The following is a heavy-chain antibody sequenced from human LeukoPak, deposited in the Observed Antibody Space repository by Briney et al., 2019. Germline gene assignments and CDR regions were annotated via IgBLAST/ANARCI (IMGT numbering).Heavy chain of an antibody. Sequence: SETLSLTCTVSGGSISGGSYYWGWLRQPPGKGLELIGTISSGGSTYYNPSLKSRVTISVDTSKNQFSLKLSSVTAADTAVYYCARGNYDFWRGAFDIWGQGTMVTVSS. CDR1: GGSISGGSYY. CDR2: ISSGGST. CDR3: ARGNYDFWRGAFDI. V-gene: IGHV4-39*07. D-gene: IGHD3-3*01. J-gene: IGHJ3*02.